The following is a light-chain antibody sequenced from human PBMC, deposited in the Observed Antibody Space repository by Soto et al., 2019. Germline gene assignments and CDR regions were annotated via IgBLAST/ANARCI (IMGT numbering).Light chain of an antibody. V-gene: IGLV1-40*01. J-gene: IGLJ3*02. Sequence: QSVLTQPPSVSGAPGQRVTISCTGSSSNIGAGYDVHWYQQLPGTAPKLLIYGNSNRPSGVPERFSGSKSGTSASLAITGLQAEDDADYYCQSYDSSLSGRQFGGGTKLTVL. CDR2: GNS. CDR1: SSNIGAGYD. CDR3: QSYDSSLSGRQ.